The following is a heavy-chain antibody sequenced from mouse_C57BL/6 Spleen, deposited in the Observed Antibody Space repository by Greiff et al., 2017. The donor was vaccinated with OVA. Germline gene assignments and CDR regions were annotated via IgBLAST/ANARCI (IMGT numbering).Heavy chain of an antibody. CDR1: GFTFSDYY. CDR3: ARRNPANWVDY. J-gene: IGHJ2*01. CDR2: ISNGGGST. D-gene: IGHD4-1*01. Sequence: EVKVVESGGGLVQPGGSLKLSCAASGFTFSDYYMYWVRQTPEKRLEWVAYISNGGGSTYYPDTVKGRFTISRDNAKNTLYLQMSRLKSEDTAMYYCARRNPANWVDYWGQGTTLTVSS. V-gene: IGHV5-12*01.